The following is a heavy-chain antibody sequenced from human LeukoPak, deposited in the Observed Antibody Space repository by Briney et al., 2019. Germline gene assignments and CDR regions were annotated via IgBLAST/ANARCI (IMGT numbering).Heavy chain of an antibody. CDR2: INHSGST. CDR1: GGSFSGYY. Sequence: PSETLSLTCAVYGGSFSGYYWSWIRQPPGKGLEWIGEINHSGSTNYNPSLKSRVTISVDTSKNQFSLKLSSVTAADTAVYFCARSRSPPLLPPLPKSQYYFDYWGQGTLVTVSS. J-gene: IGHJ4*02. CDR3: ARSRSPPLLPPLPKSQYYFDY. D-gene: IGHD2-21*01. V-gene: IGHV4-34*01.